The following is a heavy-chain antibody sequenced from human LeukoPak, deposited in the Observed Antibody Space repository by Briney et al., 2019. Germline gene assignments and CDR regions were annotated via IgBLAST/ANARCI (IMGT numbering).Heavy chain of an antibody. CDR1: AVTFNSYN. CDR2: ISSRGSFT. V-gene: IGHV3-21*01. Sequence: GGSLRHSCATSAVTFNSYNINWVGQAPGKGLEWVSSISSRGSFTYYSNSVKGRFTISRDNAKNSLYLQMNSLRAEDTAVYYCARDREAMAGYYFDYWGQGTLVTVSS. J-gene: IGHJ4*02. D-gene: IGHD6-19*01. CDR3: ARDREAMAGYYFDY.